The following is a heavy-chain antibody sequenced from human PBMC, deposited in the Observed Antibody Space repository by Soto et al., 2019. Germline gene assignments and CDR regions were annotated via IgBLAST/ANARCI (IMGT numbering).Heavy chain of an antibody. CDR2: IYYSGTT. D-gene: IGHD6-13*01. CDR3: ARDSNSKNCFDP. Sequence: SETLSLTCTVSGGSISNYYWSWIRQPPGKGLEWIGYIYYSGTTNYNPSLKSRLSISVDTSKNQFSLKLSSVTAADTAVYYCARDSNSKNCFDPWGQGTLVTVSS. V-gene: IGHV4-59*01. J-gene: IGHJ5*02. CDR1: GGSISNYY.